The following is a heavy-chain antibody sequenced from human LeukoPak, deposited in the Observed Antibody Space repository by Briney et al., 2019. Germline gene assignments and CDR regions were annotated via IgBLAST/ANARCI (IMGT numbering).Heavy chain of an antibody. D-gene: IGHD3-9*01. V-gene: IGHV3-30*03. CDR1: GFTFSSYG. Sequence: PGRSLRLSCAASGFTFSSYGMHWVRQAPGKGLEWVAVISYDGSNKYYADSVKGRFTISRDNSKNTLYLQMNSLRAEDTAVYYCARSVDFDWLFFGYWGQGTLVTVSS. J-gene: IGHJ4*02. CDR3: ARSVDFDWLFFGY. CDR2: ISYDGSNK.